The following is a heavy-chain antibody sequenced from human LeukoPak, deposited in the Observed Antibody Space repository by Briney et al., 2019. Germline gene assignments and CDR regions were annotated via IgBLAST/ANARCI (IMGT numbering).Heavy chain of an antibody. CDR2: IYYSGST. CDR3: ASGELYYYYMDV. D-gene: IGHD1-26*01. V-gene: IGHV4-59*11. J-gene: IGHJ6*03. Sequence: SETLSLTCSVSGGSISSHYWSWIRQPPGRGLVWIGYIYYSGSTNYNPSLKSRVTISVDTSKNQFSLKLSSVTAADTAVYYCASGELYYYYMDVWGKGTTVTVSS. CDR1: GGSISSHY.